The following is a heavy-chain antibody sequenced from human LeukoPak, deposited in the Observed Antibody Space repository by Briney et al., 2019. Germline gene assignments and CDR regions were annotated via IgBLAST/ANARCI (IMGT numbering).Heavy chain of an antibody. Sequence: PSETPSLTCGVSSGSISNTSWWSWVRQPPGQGLEWIGEIHHSGRTNYNPSLQSRVTISIDKSMNQFSLNLASVTAADTAVYFCTRNGPYSLRYWGQGTLVTVSS. CDR1: SGSISNTSW. J-gene: IGHJ4*02. CDR3: TRNGPYSLRY. V-gene: IGHV4-4*02. D-gene: IGHD2-21*01. CDR2: IHHSGRT.